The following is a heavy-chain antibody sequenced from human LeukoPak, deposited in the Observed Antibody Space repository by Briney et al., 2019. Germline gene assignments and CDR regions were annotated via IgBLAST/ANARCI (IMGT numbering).Heavy chain of an antibody. CDR1: GGSFSGYY. Sequence: PSETLSLTCAVYGGSFSGYYWSWIRQPPGKGLEWIGEINHSGSTNYNPSLKSRVTISVDTSKNQFSLKLSSVNAADTAVYYCASASLGAAAAHFDYWGQGTLVTVSS. D-gene: IGHD6-13*01. CDR2: INHSGST. J-gene: IGHJ4*02. CDR3: ASASLGAAAAHFDY. V-gene: IGHV4-34*01.